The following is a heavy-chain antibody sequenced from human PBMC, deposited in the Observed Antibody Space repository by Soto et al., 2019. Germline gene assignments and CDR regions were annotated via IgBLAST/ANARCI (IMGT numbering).Heavy chain of an antibody. D-gene: IGHD2-21*02. V-gene: IGHV4-4*07. CDR1: GGAISSYY. J-gene: IGHJ5*02. CDR2: ISPGGST. Sequence: PSETLSLTCTVSGGAISSYYWSWIRQPAGKGLEWVGRISPGGSTNYNPSLKSRVTMSIDTSKNHFSLKLSFVTAADTAVYYCARDLLRGGGYYNWFDPWGQGTLVTVSS. CDR3: ARDLLRGGGYYNWFDP.